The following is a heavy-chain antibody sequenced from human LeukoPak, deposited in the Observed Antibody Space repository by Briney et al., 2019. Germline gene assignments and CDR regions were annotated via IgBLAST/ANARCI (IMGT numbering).Heavy chain of an antibody. D-gene: IGHD7-27*01. V-gene: IGHV1-18*01. J-gene: IGHJ4*02. CDR1: GYTFTNYG. CDR3: ARVVLTGDYFDY. Sequence: ASVKVSCKASGYTFTNYGISWVRQAPGQGLEWTGWISAYNGNTNYAQKLQGRVTMTTDTSTSTAYMELRSLRSDDTAVYYCARVVLTGDYFDYWGQGTQVTVSS. CDR2: ISAYNGNT.